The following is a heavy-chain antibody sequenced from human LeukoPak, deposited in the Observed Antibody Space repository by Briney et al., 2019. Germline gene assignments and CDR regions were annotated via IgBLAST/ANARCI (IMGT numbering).Heavy chain of an antibody. V-gene: IGHV1-69*05. CDR2: IIPIFGTA. CDR1: GGTFSSYA. J-gene: IGHJ5*02. CDR3: ARENLVVVVAATRRAGWFDP. Sequence: GASVKVSCKASGGTFSSYASSWVRQAPGQGLEWMGGIIPIFGTANYAQKFQGRVTITTDESTSTAYMELSSLGSEDTAVCYCARENLVVVVAATRRAGWFDPWGQGTLVTVSS. D-gene: IGHD2-15*01.